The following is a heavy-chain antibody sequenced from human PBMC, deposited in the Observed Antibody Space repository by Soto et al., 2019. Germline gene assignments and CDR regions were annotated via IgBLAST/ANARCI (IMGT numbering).Heavy chain of an antibody. Sequence: QLQLQESGSGLVKRSQTLSLTCAVSGGSISSGDYSWSWIRQPPGKGLEWIGYIYQSGSTYYNPSLNSRATISVDKSKNQFSLRLNSVTAADTAVYYCARHAYTSSSSCFDPWGQGTLVTVSS. CDR3: ARHAYTSSSSCFDP. J-gene: IGHJ5*02. D-gene: IGHD6-6*01. CDR2: IYQSGST. CDR1: GGSISSGDYS. V-gene: IGHV4-30-2*01.